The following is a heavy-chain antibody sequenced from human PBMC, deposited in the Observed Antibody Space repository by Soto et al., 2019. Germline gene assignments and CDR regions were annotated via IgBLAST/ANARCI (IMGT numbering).Heavy chain of an antibody. J-gene: IGHJ4*02. CDR2: IDPSDSYT. D-gene: IGHD5-12*01. CDR3: ARLERYTGYELHFDY. Sequence: PGESLKISCKGSGYSFTSFWISWVRQMPGKGLEWMGRIDPSDSYTSYSPPFQGHVTISADRSISTAYLQWSSLKASDTAMYYCARLERYTGYELHFDYWGQGTQVTVS. V-gene: IGHV5-10-1*01. CDR1: GYSFTSFW.